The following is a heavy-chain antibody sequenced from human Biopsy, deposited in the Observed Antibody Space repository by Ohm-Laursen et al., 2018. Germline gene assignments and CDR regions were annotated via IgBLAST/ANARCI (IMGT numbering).Heavy chain of an antibody. V-gene: IGHV1-69*13. CDR3: ATKLTGYFHH. CDR2: NIPILGTG. Sequence: VKISCKAPGGTFSNYGVNWVRQAPGQGLEWLGGNIPILGTGNYAQKFQDRVTVAADTSTSTATMELRSLRSDDTAVYYCATKLTGYFHHWGQGTLVIVSS. D-gene: IGHD3-9*01. J-gene: IGHJ1*01. CDR1: GGTFSNYG.